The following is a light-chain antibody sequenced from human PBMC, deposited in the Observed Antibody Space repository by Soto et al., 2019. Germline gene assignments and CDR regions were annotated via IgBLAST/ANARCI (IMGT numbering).Light chain of an antibody. V-gene: IGLV2-14*01. Sequence: QSALTQPASVSGSPGQSITISCTGTSSDVGAYNYVSWYQQHPVKAPKLMIYDVRSRPSGISNRFSGSKSGNTASLTISGVQAEDEADYYCSSYASSSTVIFGGGTKVTVL. CDR2: DVR. CDR1: SSDVGAYNY. CDR3: SSYASSSTVI. J-gene: IGLJ2*01.